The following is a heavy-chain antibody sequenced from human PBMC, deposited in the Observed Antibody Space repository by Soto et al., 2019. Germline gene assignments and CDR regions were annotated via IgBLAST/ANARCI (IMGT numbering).Heavy chain of an antibody. CDR3: AREGYYYDSSGYSATTPFDY. J-gene: IGHJ4*02. Sequence: QVQLVESGGGVVQPGRSLRLSCAASGFTFSSYAMHWVRQAPGKGLEWVAVISYDGSNKYYADSVKGRFTISRDNSKNTLYLQMNSLRAEDTAVYYCAREGYYYDSSGYSATTPFDYWGQGTLVTVS. D-gene: IGHD3-22*01. V-gene: IGHV3-30-3*01. CDR2: ISYDGSNK. CDR1: GFTFSSYA.